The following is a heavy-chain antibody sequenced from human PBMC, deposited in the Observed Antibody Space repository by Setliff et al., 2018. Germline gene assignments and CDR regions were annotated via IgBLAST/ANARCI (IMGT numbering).Heavy chain of an antibody. CDR2: IYYSGST. Sequence: SETLSLTCTVSGGSISSGGYYWSWIRQHPGKGLEWIGYIYYSGSTYYNPSLKSRVTISVDTSKNQFSLKLSSVTAADTAVYYCARGLGIVVVPAAIGCWFDPWGQGTLVTVS. CDR3: ARGLGIVVVPAAIGCWFDP. D-gene: IGHD2-2*03. V-gene: IGHV4-31*03. CDR1: GGSISSGGYY. J-gene: IGHJ5*02.